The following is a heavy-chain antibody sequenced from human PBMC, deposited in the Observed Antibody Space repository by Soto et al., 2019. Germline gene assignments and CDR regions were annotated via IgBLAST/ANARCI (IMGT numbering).Heavy chain of an antibody. Sequence: GGSLRLSCAASGFTVRSNYMSWARQAPGQGLEWVSFIYSAGTTKYADSVKGRFTISRDNSKNMLYLQMNSLRAEDTAVYFCAGVYGDFAFDAFDIWGQGTMVTVS. CDR1: GFTVRSNY. J-gene: IGHJ3*02. CDR2: IYSAGTT. CDR3: AGVYGDFAFDAFDI. D-gene: IGHD4-17*01. V-gene: IGHV3-53*01.